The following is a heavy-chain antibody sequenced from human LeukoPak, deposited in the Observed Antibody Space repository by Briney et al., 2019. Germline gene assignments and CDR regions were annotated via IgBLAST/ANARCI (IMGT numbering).Heavy chain of an antibody. J-gene: IGHJ4*02. CDR1: GFTVSSNY. CDR2: IYSGSST. D-gene: IGHD5-18*01. V-gene: IGHV3-53*01. CDR3: ARDGLDTAMGRFGDY. Sequence: GGFLRLSCAASGFTVSSNYMSWVRQAPGKGLEWVSVIYSGSSTYYADSVKGRFTISRDNAKNSLYLQMNSLRAEDTAVYYCARDGLDTAMGRFGDYWGQGTLVTVSS.